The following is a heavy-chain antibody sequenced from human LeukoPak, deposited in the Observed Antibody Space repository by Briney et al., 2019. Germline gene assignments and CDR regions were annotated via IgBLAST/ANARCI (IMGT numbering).Heavy chain of an antibody. CDR2: IYSSGST. CDR3: AKATNNKIDP. V-gene: IGHV4-59*01. Sequence: SETLSLTCTVSGGSISSYYWSWIRQPPGKGLEWIGYIYSSGSTNYNPSLKSRVTLSVGTSKNQFSLKLSSVTAADTAVYYWAKATNNKIDPWGQGTLVTVSS. J-gene: IGHJ5*02. D-gene: IGHD1/OR15-1a*01. CDR1: GGSISSYY.